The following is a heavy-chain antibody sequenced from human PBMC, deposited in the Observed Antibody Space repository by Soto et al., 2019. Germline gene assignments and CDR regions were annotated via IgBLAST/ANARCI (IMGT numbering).Heavy chain of an antibody. CDR2: MNPNSGNT. Sequence: GASVKVSCKASGYTFTSYDINWVRQATGQGLEWMGWMNPNSGNTGYAQKFQGRVTMTRNTSISTAYMELSSLRSEDTAVYYCARAYYDFWSGYLVGSDYCYYGMDVWGQGTTVTVSS. CDR1: GYTFTSYD. V-gene: IGHV1-8*01. D-gene: IGHD3-3*01. J-gene: IGHJ6*02. CDR3: ARAYYDFWSGYLVGSDYCYYGMDV.